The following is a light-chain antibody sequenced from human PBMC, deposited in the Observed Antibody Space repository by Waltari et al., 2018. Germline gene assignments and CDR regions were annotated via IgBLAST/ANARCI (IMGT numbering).Light chain of an antibody. V-gene: IGKV1-17*01. CDR3: LQHNSYPRT. CDR2: AAT. Sequence: DIQMTQSPSSLSASVGETVTITCRASQGISSYLNWFQQKPGKAPKLLIYAATTLQSGVPSRFSGSGSWTEFTLTISSLQPEDFAAYYCLQHNSYPRTFGQGTKVEIK. J-gene: IGKJ1*01. CDR1: QGISSY.